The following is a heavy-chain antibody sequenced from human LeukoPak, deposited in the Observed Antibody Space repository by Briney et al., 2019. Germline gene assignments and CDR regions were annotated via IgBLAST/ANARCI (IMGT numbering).Heavy chain of an antibody. Sequence: ASVKVSCKTSGYSFTDYYMHWVRQAPGQGLEWMGWINPNSGGASSAQKFQGRVTMTRDTSISTVYMEVSWLTSDDTAIYYCARADRLHGGPYLIGPWGQGTLVTVSS. CDR3: ARADRLHGGPYLIGP. CDR1: GYSFTDYY. V-gene: IGHV1-2*02. D-gene: IGHD2-21*01. J-gene: IGHJ5*02. CDR2: INPNSGGA.